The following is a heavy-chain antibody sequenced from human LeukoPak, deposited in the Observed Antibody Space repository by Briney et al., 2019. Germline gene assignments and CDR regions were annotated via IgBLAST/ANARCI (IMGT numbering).Heavy chain of an antibody. CDR3: ARDMGIVVVPAAIHWFDP. CDR2: IYYSGST. CDR1: GGSISSYY. V-gene: IGHV4-59*12. D-gene: IGHD2-2*03. Sequence: SETLSLTCTVSGGSISSYYWSWIRQPPGKGLEWIGYIYYSGSTNYNPSLKSRVTISVDTSKNRFSLKLSSVTAADTAVYYCARDMGIVVVPAAIHWFDPWGQGTLVTVSS. J-gene: IGHJ5*02.